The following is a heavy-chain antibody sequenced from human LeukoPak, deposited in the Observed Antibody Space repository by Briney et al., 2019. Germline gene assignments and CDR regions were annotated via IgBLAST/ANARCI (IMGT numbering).Heavy chain of an antibody. J-gene: IGHJ3*01. CDR3: AKDRDYGGDADPAVFDL. D-gene: IGHD4-23*01. CDR1: GFTFDDYA. CDR2: ISWSSGST. Sequence: GRSLRLSCAASGFTFDDYAMHWVRQVPGKGLEWVSGISWSSGSTGYVESVKGRFTISRDNAKNALYLQMSSLRPEDTALYYCAKDRDYGGDADPAVFDLWGQGTMVTVSS. V-gene: IGHV3-9*01.